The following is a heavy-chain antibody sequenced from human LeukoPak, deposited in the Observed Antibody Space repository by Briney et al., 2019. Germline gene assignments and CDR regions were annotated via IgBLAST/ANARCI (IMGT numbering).Heavy chain of an antibody. CDR3: ARGYGNYANWFDP. D-gene: IGHD4-11*01. CDR1: GFTFSSYW. J-gene: IGHJ5*02. V-gene: IGHV3-7*01. Sequence: GGSLRLSCAASGFTFSSYWMIWVRQAPGKGPEWVANIKQDGSEKYCVDSVKGRFTIPRDNAKNSLYLQMNSRRAEDTAVYYCARGYGNYANWFDPWGQGTLVTVSS. CDR2: IKQDGSEK.